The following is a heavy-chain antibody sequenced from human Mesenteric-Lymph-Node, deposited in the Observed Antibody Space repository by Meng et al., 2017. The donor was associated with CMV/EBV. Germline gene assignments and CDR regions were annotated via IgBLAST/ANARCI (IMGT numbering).Heavy chain of an antibody. D-gene: IGHD4-17*01. CDR3: ATKAPRYGLTFYYYGMDV. CDR1: GYTLTELS. J-gene: IGHJ6*02. V-gene: IGHV1-24*01. CDR2: FDPEDGET. Sequence: ASVKVSCKVSGYTLTELSMHWVRQAPGKGLEWMGGFDPEDGETLYAQKFQGRVTMTEDTSTDTAYMELSSLRSEDTAVYYCATKAPRYGLTFYYYGMDVWGQGTTVTVSS.